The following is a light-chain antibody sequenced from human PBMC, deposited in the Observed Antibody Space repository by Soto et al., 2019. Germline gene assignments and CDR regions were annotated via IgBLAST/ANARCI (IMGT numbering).Light chain of an antibody. J-gene: IGKJ5*01. CDR3: QQHGSSPHT. CDR1: QSVSSSY. V-gene: IGKV3-20*01. CDR2: GAS. Sequence: EIVLTQSPGTLSLSPGERATLSCRASQSVSSSYLAWYQQKPGQAPSLLIYGASSRATGIPDRFSGSGSGTDFTLTISRLEPEDFAVYYCQQHGSSPHTFGQGTRLEIK.